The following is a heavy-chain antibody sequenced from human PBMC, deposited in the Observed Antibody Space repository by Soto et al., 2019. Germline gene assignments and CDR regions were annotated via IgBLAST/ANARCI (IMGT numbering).Heavy chain of an antibody. CDR2: INPSGGST. V-gene: IGHV1-46*01. CDR1: GYTFTSYY. CDR3: ARDKRSTIATRYWFDP. D-gene: IGHD6-6*01. J-gene: IGHJ5*02. Sequence: ASVKVSCKASGYTFTSYYIHWVRQAPGQGLEWMGIINPSGGSTSYAQKFQGRVTMTRDTSTSTVYMELSRLRSEDTAVYYCARDKRSTIATRYWFDPWGQGTLVTVSS.